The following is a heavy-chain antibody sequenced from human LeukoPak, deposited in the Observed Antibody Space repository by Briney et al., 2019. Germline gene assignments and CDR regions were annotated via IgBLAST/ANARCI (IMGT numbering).Heavy chain of an antibody. Sequence: SETLSLTCAVYGGSFSGYYWSWIRQPPGKGLEWIGEINHSGSTNYNPSLKGRVTISVDTSKNQFSLKLRSVTAADTAVYYCARGKYDSSGYYTLHYYYYMDVWGKGTTVTVSS. V-gene: IGHV4-34*01. CDR2: INHSGST. CDR3: ARGKYDSSGYYTLHYYYYMDV. D-gene: IGHD3-22*01. CDR1: GGSFSGYY. J-gene: IGHJ6*03.